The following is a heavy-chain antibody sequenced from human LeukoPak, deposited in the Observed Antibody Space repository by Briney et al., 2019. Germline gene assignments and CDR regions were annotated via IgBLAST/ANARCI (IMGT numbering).Heavy chain of an antibody. CDR3: ARGQGITPAGTGY. Sequence: ASVKVSCKASGYTFTNYGFSWVRQAPGQGLEWMGWINAYNGNTNYAQKLQGRVTLTTDTSTNTAYMELRSLRSDDTAVYYCARGQGITPAGTGYWGQGTLVTVSS. CDR1: GYTFTNYG. V-gene: IGHV1-18*01. J-gene: IGHJ4*02. CDR2: INAYNGNT. D-gene: IGHD6-13*01.